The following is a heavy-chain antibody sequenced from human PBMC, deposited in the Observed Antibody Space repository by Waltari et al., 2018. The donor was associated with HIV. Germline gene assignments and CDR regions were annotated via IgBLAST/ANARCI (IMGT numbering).Heavy chain of an antibody. CDR3: ARGVMVVTAQYYFDY. CDR1: GGSFSGYY. V-gene: IGHV4-34*01. J-gene: IGHJ4*02. Sequence: QVQLQQWGAGLLKPSETLSLTCAVYGGSFSGYYWSWIRQPPGKGLEWMGEINHSGSTNYNPSLKSRVTISVDTSNHQFSLMLSSVTAADTAVYYCARGVMVVTAQYYFDYWGQGTRVTVSS. CDR2: INHSGST. D-gene: IGHD2-21*02.